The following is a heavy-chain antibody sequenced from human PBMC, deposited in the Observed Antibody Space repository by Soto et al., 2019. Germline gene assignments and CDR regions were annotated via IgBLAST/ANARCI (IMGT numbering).Heavy chain of an antibody. J-gene: IGHJ4*02. V-gene: IGHV4-59*01. CDR1: GGSISSYY. CDR3: ARRYGASFDY. CDR2: IYYSGST. D-gene: IGHD4-17*01. Sequence: SETLSLTCTVSGGSISSYYWSLLRQPPGKGLEWIGYIYYSGSTNYNPSLKSRVTISVDTSKNQFSLKLSSVTAADTAVYYCARRYGASFDYWGQGTLVTVSS.